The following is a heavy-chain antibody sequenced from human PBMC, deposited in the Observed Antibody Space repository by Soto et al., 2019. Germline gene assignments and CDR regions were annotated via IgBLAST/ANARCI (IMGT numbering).Heavy chain of an antibody. CDR3: VRVFPVPPFDY. Sequence: QVQLVQSGGEVKKPGASVKVSCKASGYTFTGYGISGVRQAPGKGLEGMGWISAYNGNTNYAQKLQGSVTLTTATSTSTAYMALRSLRSDDTAVYYCVRVFPVPPFDYWGQGTLVTVSS. CDR1: GYTFTGYG. CDR2: ISAYNGNT. J-gene: IGHJ4*02. V-gene: IGHV1-18*01.